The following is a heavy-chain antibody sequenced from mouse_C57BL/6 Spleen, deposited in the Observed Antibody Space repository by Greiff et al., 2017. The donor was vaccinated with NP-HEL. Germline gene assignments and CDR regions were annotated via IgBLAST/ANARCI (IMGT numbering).Heavy chain of an antibody. J-gene: IGHJ3*01. V-gene: IGHV5-4*01. CDR3: ARDLFAY. CDR1: GFTFSSYA. CDR2: ISDGGSYT. Sequence: EVQGVESGGGLVKPGGSLKLFCAASGFTFSSYAMSWVRQTPEKRLEWVATISDGGSYTYYPDNVKGRFTISRDNAKNNLYLQMSHLKSEDTAMYYCARDLFAYWGQGTLVTVSA.